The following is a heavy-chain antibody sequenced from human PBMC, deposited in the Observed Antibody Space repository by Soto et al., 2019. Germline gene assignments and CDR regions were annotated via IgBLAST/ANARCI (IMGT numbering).Heavy chain of an antibody. V-gene: IGHV1-18*01. Sequence: ASVKVSCKTSAYTFTSSGISWVRQAPGQGLEWMGWISAYNGNKKYAQKLQGRVTMTTDTSTSTAYMELRSLRSDDTAVYYCAREPNYFDYWGQGTLVTVSS. CDR3: AREPNYFDY. CDR2: ISAYNGNK. CDR1: AYTFTSSG. J-gene: IGHJ4*02.